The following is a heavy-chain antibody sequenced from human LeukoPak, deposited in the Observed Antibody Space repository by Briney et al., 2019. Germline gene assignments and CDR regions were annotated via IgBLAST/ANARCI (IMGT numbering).Heavy chain of an antibody. CDR3: AKDQSYYNWFDP. V-gene: IGHV3-23*01. CDR2: IDADGAAT. D-gene: IGHD3-10*01. J-gene: IGHJ5*02. CDR1: GFTFTSYA. Sequence: GGSLRLSCAASGFTFTSYAMTWVRHSPGKGLEWVSSIDADGAATFYADSVKGRFSISRDNAKNTVGLQMHSLTAGDSAVYYCAKDQSYYNWFDPRGQGTLVTVSP.